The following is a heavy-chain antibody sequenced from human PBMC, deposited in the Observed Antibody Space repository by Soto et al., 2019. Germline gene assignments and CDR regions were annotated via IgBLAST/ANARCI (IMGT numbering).Heavy chain of an antibody. J-gene: IGHJ4*02. CDR2: ISGSGGST. V-gene: IGHV3-23*01. D-gene: IGHD6-19*01. Sequence: GGSLRLSCAASGFTFSNYWMHWVRQAPGKGLEWVSVISGSGGSTYYADSVKGRFTISRDNSKNTLYLQMNSLRAEDTAVYYCARRSSGWYFDYWGQGTLVTVS. CDR3: ARRSSGWYFDY. CDR1: GFTFSNYW.